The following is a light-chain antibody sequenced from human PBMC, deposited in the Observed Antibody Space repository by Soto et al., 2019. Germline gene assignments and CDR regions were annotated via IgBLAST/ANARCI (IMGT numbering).Light chain of an antibody. Sequence: QSALTQPPSVSGSPGQSVTISCTGTSSDVGSYNRVSWYQQPPGTAPKLMIYEVSNRPSGVPGRFSGSKSGNTASLTISGLQAEDEADYYCSSYTSSSIVFGGGTKLTVL. CDR1: SSDVGSYNR. CDR3: SSYTSSSIV. J-gene: IGLJ2*01. V-gene: IGLV2-18*02. CDR2: EVS.